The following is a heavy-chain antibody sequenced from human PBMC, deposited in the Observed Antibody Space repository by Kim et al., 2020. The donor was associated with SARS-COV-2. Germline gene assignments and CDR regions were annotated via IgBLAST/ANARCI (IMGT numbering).Heavy chain of an antibody. V-gene: IGHV4-59*01. D-gene: IGHD2-2*01. Sequence: PSLKSRVTISVDTSKNQFSLKLSSVTAADTAVYYCARAGVVPAGVGWFDPWGQGTLVTVSS. CDR3: ARAGVVPAGVGWFDP. J-gene: IGHJ5*02.